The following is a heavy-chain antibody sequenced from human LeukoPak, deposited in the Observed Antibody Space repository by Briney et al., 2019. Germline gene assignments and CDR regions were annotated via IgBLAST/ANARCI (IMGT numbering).Heavy chain of an antibody. V-gene: IGHV3-21*01. J-gene: IGHJ6*02. CDR3: ARDQGSSSFYYYYGMDV. CDR2: ISSSSGYI. Sequence: GGSLRLSCAASGFTFSSYNMNWVRQAPGKGLEWVSSISSSSGYIYHADPVKGRLTISRDNAKNSLYLQMNSLRAEDSAVYYCARDQGSSSFYYYYGMDVWGQGTTVTVSS. D-gene: IGHD2-2*01. CDR1: GFTFSSYN.